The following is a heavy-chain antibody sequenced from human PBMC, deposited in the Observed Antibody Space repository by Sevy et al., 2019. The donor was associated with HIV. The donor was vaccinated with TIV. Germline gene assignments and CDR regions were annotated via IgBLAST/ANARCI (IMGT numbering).Heavy chain of an antibody. CDR1: GFTLGSYT. CDR3: ALERLSSDVAEYFQN. Sequence: GGSLRLSCAASGFTLGSYTMNWVRQAPGKGLEWVATISFDASNKHYADSVKGRFTISRDNFQNSLFLQMNSLRPEDTAVYYCALERLSSDVAEYFQNWGQGTLVTVSS. CDR2: ISFDASNK. D-gene: IGHD1-1*01. V-gene: IGHV3-30*04. J-gene: IGHJ1*01.